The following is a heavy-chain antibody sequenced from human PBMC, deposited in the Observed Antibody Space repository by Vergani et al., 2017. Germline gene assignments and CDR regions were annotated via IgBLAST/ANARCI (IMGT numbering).Heavy chain of an antibody. CDR1: GFTFGSYA. J-gene: IGHJ3*02. Sequence: EVQLVESGGDLVQTGRTLRLSCTTSGFTFGSYAMDWFRQAPGQGLGWVGGIRSKAYGQATIYAASVKGRFTISRDDSKSIAYLQMNNMQTEDTAMYYCVRDQVTMLRGSDALDIWVQGTMVTVSS. CDR3: VRDQVTMLRGSDALDI. V-gene: IGHV3-49*03. CDR2: IRSKAYGQAT. D-gene: IGHD3-10*01.